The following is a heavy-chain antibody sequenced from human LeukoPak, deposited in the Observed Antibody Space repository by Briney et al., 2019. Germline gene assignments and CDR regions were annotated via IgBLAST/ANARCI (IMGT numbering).Heavy chain of an antibody. V-gene: IGHV3-21*01. D-gene: IGHD4-23*01. CDR1: GFTFSSYS. Sequence: GSLRLSCAASGFTFSSYSMNWVRQAPGKGLEWVSSISSSSSYIYYADSVKGRFTISRDNAKNSLYLQMNSLRAEDTAVYYCARDGITVVTGYYYYGMDVWGQGTTVTVSS. CDR3: ARDGITVVTGYYYYGMDV. J-gene: IGHJ6*02. CDR2: ISSSSSYI.